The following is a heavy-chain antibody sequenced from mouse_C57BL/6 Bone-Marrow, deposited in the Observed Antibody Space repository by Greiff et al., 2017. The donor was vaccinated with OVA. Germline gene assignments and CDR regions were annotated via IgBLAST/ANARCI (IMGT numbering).Heavy chain of an antibody. CDR2: IWSDGST. D-gene: IGHD2-5*01. J-gene: IGHJ4*01. Sequence: QVQLQQSGPGLVAPSQSLSITCTVSGFSLTSYGVHWVRQPPGKGLEWLVVIWSDGSTTYNSALKSRLSISKDNSKSQVFLKMNSLQTDDTAMYYCARHGGYSNFYAMDYGGQGTSVTVSS. CDR3: ARHGGYSNFYAMDY. V-gene: IGHV2-6-1*01. CDR1: GFSLTSYG.